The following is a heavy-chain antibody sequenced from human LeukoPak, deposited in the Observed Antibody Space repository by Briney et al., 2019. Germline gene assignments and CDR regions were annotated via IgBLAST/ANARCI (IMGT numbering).Heavy chain of an antibody. J-gene: IGHJ4*02. V-gene: IGHV1-2*02. CDR3: ARGMSPTTAYYFNTSGYKDY. Sequence: ASVKVSCKASGYTFTGYYMHWVRQAPGRGLDWMGWINPNSGGTNYAQKFQGRVTMTRDTSISTAYMELSRLRSDATAVYYCARGMSPTTAYYFNTSGYKDYWGQGTLVTVSS. CDR1: GYTFTGYY. CDR2: INPNSGGT. D-gene: IGHD3-22*01.